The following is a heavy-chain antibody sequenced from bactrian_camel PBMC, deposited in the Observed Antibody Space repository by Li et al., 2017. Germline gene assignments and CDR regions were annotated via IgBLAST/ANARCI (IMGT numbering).Heavy chain of an antibody. Sequence: HVQLVESGGGSVQAGGSLRLACTAPRDTYSRLFMAWFRQAPGAQREGVAAIYPATGDTKTADSVKGRFTISRDNSKNTLSLQMSGLVSEDTAMYYCAARFGTLQCPSSIGSGFWGQGTQVTV. J-gene: IGHJ6*01. CDR1: RDTYSRLF. CDR2: IYPATGDT. V-gene: IGHV3S54*01. CDR3: AARFGTLQCPSSIGSGF.